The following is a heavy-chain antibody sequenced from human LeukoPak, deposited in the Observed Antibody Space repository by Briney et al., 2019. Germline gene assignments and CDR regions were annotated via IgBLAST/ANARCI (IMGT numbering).Heavy chain of an antibody. CDR3: ARWRGLQSEFDC. CDR1: GFTFTSYS. J-gene: IGHJ4*02. CDR2: IGLDGAQK. Sequence: GGSLRLSCAASGFTFTSYSFNWVRQAPGKGLECVATIGLDGAQKDFVDSVKGRFTLSRDNAKNSLFLEMNRLRVEDTAVYYCARWRGLQSEFDCWGQGTLVTVSS. D-gene: IGHD5-24*01. V-gene: IGHV3-7*01.